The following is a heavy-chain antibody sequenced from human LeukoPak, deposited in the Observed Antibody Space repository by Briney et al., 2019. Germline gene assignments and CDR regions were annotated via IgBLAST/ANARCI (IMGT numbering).Heavy chain of an antibody. D-gene: IGHD2-15*01. V-gene: IGHV3-7*04. J-gene: IGHJ4*02. CDR3: VTATLSTGGSLYRHFDY. CDR2: IRQDGDEK. CDR1: GFNFASYW. Sequence: PGGSLRLSCGGPGFNFASYWMTWVRQAPGKGLEWVANIRQDGDEKYFVDSVKGRFTISRDNAKNSLYLQMNSLRAEDTAVYYCVTATLSTGGSLYRHFDYWGQGTLVTVSS.